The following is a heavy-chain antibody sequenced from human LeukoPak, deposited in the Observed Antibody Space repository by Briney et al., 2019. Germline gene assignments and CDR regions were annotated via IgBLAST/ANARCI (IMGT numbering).Heavy chain of an antibody. V-gene: IGHV1-69*05. CDR2: VIPVLGTT. J-gene: IGHJ4*02. CDR3: ARDDGSATLGFDS. D-gene: IGHD1-26*01. Sequence: ASVKVSCKASGTTFSRSAIIWVRQAPGQGLEWMGGVIPVLGTTNYAQKFQDRVSITTDESTSTAYMEVSSLRSVDTAVYYCARDDGSATLGFDSWGQGTLVTVSS. CDR1: GTTFSRSA.